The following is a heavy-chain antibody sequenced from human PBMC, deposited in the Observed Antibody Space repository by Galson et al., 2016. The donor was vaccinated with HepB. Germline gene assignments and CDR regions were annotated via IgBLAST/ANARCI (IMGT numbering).Heavy chain of an antibody. CDR2: ITSSDGRT. CDR3: AKVSDGDVYYRKPIDY. Sequence: SLRLSCAASGFTFSSYAMSWVRQAPGKGLEWVSGITSSDGRTYYADSVKGRFTISRDNSKNTLFLQMNSLRAEDTAVYYCAKVSDGDVYYRKPIDYWGQGTLVTVSS. CDR1: GFTFSSYA. V-gene: IGHV3-23*01. D-gene: IGHD2-21*01. J-gene: IGHJ4*02.